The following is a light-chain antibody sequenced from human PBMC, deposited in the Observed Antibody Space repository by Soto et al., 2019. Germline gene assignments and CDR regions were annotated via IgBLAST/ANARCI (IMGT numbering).Light chain of an antibody. CDR2: GTS. Sequence: EIVMTQSPATLSVSPGERATLSCRTSQTVGDNLAWYQQKPGQAPSLLIYGTSIRATGTPARFSGSGPGTEFTLTISSLQSEDFAIYFCQQYNNWPLTFGQGTRLEI. J-gene: IGKJ5*01. CDR1: QTVGDN. V-gene: IGKV3-15*01. CDR3: QQYNNWPLT.